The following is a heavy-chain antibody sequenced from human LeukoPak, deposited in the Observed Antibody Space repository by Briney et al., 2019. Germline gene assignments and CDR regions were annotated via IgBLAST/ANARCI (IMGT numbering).Heavy chain of an antibody. D-gene: IGHD3-10*01. CDR3: ARDQSFGGSDALDY. V-gene: IGHV3-23*01. Sequence: RAGGSLRLSCAASGFTFSSYAMSWVRQAPGKGLEWVSAISGSGGSTYYADSVKGRFTISRDNAKNSLYLQMNSLRAEDTAVYYCARDQSFGGSDALDYWGQGTLVTVSS. CDR1: GFTFSSYA. J-gene: IGHJ4*02. CDR2: ISGSGGST.